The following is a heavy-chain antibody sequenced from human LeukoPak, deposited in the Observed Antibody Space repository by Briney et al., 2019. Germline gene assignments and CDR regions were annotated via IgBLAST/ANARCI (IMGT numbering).Heavy chain of an antibody. V-gene: IGHV4-4*07. CDR2: IYTSGST. CDR3: ARAKPRNQGYYGSGSPNWFDP. CDR1: GSSISSYY. J-gene: IGHJ5*02. D-gene: IGHD3-10*01. Sequence: PSETLSLTCTVSGSSISSYYWSWIRQPAGKGLEWIGRIYTSGSTNYNPSLKSRVTMSVDTSKNQFSLKLSSVTAADTAVYYCARAKPRNQGYYGSGSPNWFDPWGQGTLVTVSS.